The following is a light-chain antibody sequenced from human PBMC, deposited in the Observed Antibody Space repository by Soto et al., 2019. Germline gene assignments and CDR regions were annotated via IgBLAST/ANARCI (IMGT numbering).Light chain of an antibody. CDR2: GNP. J-gene: IGLJ1*01. V-gene: IGLV1-40*01. Sequence: QSVLTQPPSVSGAPGQRVTISCTGSSSNIGSTYDVQWYQQLPGTAPKLLIHGNPDRPSGVPDRFSGSKSGTSASLAITGLQADDEADYYCQSYDDSLSVHYVFGTGTKVTVL. CDR1: SSNIGSTYD. CDR3: QSYDDSLSVHYV.